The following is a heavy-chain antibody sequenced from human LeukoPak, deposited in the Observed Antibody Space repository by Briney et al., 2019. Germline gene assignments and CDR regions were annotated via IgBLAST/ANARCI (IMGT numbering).Heavy chain of an antibody. D-gene: IGHD6-6*01. V-gene: IGHV3-21*01. CDR1: GFTFSSYS. J-gene: IGHJ4*02. CDR3: ARDPGSFVGWQLVLFDY. Sequence: KSGGSLRLSCAASGFTFSSYSMNWVRQAPGKGLEWVSSISSSSSYIYYADSVKGRFTISRDNAKNSLYLQMNSLRAEDTAVYYCARDPGSFVGWQLVLFDYWGQGTLVTVSS. CDR2: ISSSSSYI.